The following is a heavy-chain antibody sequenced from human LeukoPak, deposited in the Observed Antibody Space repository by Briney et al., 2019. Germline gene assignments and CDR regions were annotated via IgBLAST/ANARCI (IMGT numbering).Heavy chain of an antibody. CDR2: IYTSGST. V-gene: IGHV4-61*02. Sequence: SETLSLTCTVSGGSISSGSYYWSWIRQPAGKGLEWIGRIYTSGSTNYNPSLKSRVTISVDTSKNQFSLKLSSVTAADTAVYYCARDLKRYLGYCSGGSCYGPTNWFDPWGQGTLVTVSS. D-gene: IGHD2-15*01. CDR1: GGSISSGSYY. J-gene: IGHJ5*02. CDR3: ARDLKRYLGYCSGGSCYGPTNWFDP.